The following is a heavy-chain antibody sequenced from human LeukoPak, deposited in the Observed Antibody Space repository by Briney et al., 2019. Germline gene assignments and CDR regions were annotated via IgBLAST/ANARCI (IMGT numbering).Heavy chain of an antibody. Sequence: SETLSLTCTVSGASISSYYWSWIRQPPGKGLKWIGSIYYSGTTNYNPSLKSRVTMSVDTSENQFSLKLSSVTAADTAVYYCARLVDCSGGNCYYYFDYWGRGTLVTVSS. V-gene: IGHV4-59*08. CDR1: GASISSYY. D-gene: IGHD2-15*01. CDR2: IYYSGTT. J-gene: IGHJ4*02. CDR3: ARLVDCSGGNCYYYFDY.